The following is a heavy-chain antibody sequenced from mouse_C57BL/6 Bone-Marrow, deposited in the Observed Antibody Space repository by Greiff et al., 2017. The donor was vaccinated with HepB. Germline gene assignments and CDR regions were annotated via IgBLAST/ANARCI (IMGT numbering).Heavy chain of an antibody. D-gene: IGHD2-5*01. CDR1: GYTFTSYW. CDR2: IDPSDSYT. CDR3: ARGGYSKFAY. V-gene: IGHV1-69*01. Sequence: VQLQQPGAELVMPGASVKLSCKASGYTFTSYWMHWVKHRPGQGLEWIGEIDPSDSYTNYNQKFKGKSTLTVDKSSSTAYMQLSSLTSEDSAVYYCARGGYSKFAYWGQGTLVTVSA. J-gene: IGHJ3*01.